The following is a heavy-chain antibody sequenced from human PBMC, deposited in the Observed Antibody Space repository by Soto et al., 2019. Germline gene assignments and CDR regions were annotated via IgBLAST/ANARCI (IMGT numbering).Heavy chain of an antibody. J-gene: IGHJ4*02. V-gene: IGHV1-8*01. CDR1: GYTFTSYD. CDR2: MNPTSGNT. D-gene: IGHD3-3*01. CDR3: ARERSGVYDY. Sequence: QVQLVQSGAEVKKPGASVKVSCKASGYTFTSYDINWVRQATGQGLEWMGWMNPTSGNTGYAQKLQGRATRSRSPAISTAYMELSSLGCEVTAVYYCARERSGVYDYWGPGTLVTVSS.